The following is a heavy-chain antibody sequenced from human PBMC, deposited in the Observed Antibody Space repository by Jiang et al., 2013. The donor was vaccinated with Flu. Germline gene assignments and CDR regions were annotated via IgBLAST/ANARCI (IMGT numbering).Heavy chain of an antibody. D-gene: IGHD3-3*01. J-gene: IGHJ2*01. CDR3: ARDGRWFDFWSGNTXNWYFDL. CDR2: VFTSGTT. CDR1: GGSIRSGSY. V-gene: IGHV4-61*02. Sequence: GSGLVKPSQTLSLTCTVSGGSIRSGSYWSWIRQPAGKGLEWIGRVFTSGTTHSNPSLKSRLTLSLDMSKNQLSLSLSSVTAADTAMYYCARDGRWFDFWSGNTXNWYFDLWGRG.